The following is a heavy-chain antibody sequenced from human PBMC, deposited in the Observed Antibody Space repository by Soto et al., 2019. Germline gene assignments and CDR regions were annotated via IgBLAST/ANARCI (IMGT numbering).Heavy chain of an antibody. V-gene: IGHV1-69*12. CDR3: ARNKDREQLGGNYYYALDV. Sequence: QVHLVQSGAEVLKPGSSVKVSCKASGDTFDTFAISWVRQAPGQGLEWMGGIIPIFRTPDYAQKFQGRVTITADVSTSTAYMELSSLRSEDTAVYYCARNKDREQLGGNYYYALDVWGQGTTVTVSS. D-gene: IGHD1-1*01. CDR1: GDTFDTFA. J-gene: IGHJ6*02. CDR2: IIPIFRTP.